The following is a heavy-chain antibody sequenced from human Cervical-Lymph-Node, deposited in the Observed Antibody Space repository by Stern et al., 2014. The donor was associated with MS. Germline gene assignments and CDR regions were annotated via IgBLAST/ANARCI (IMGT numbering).Heavy chain of an antibody. CDR1: GFTFTTYW. V-gene: IGHV3-7*01. CDR2: INQDGREK. CDR3: ASQRTRPNDAFDV. Sequence: EVQLVESGGGLVQPGGSLRLSCTASGFTFTTYWMSWVRQAPGKGLEWVANINQDGREKRDVDSVNGRFTVSRDNAQDSLYLQMDSLRTEDTAVYYCASQRTRPNDAFDVWGLGTMVAVSS. J-gene: IGHJ3*01.